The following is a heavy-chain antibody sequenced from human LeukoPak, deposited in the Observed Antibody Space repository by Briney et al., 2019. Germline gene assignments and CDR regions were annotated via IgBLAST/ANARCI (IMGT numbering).Heavy chain of an antibody. V-gene: IGHV4-30-4*07. CDR2: IYYSGST. CDR1: GGSISSGGYS. CDR3: ARGEDIVLMVYAIGAFDI. D-gene: IGHD2-8*01. Sequence: SETLSLTCAVSGGSISSGGYSWSWIRQPPGKGLEWIGYIYYSGSTYYNPSLKSRVTISVDTSKNQFSLKLSSVTAADTAVYYCARGEDIVLMVYAIGAFDIWGQGTMVTVSS. J-gene: IGHJ3*02.